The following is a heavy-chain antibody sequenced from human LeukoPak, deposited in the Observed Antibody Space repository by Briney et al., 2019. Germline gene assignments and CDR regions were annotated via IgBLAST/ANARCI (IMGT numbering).Heavy chain of an antibody. J-gene: IGHJ4*02. D-gene: IGHD3-22*01. Sequence: SVKVSCKASGGTFSSYAISWVRQAPGQGLEWMGGIIPIFGTANYAQKFQGRVTITTDESTSTAYMELSSLRSEDTAVYYCATDLGSMDSRTFDYWGQGTLVTVSS. V-gene: IGHV1-69*05. CDR3: ATDLGSMDSRTFDY. CDR2: IIPIFGTA. CDR1: GGTFSSYA.